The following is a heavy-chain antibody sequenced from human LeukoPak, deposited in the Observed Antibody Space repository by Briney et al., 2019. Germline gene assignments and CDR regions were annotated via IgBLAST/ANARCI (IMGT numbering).Heavy chain of an antibody. CDR1: GYTFSGYY. D-gene: IGHD3-22*01. V-gene: IGHV1-2*02. Sequence: ASVKVSCKASGYTFSGYYMHWVRQAPGQGLEWMGWINANSGDTKYARKFQGRVTMTRDTSISTAYMELSRLRSDDTAMYYCASEISGYSDDWGEASLVTVSS. J-gene: IGHJ1*01. CDR3: ASEISGYSDD. CDR2: INANSGDT.